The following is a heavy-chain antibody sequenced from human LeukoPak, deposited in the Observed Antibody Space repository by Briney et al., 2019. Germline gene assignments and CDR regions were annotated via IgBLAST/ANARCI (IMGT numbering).Heavy chain of an antibody. Sequence: SCAASGYTFSSYYMHWVRQAPGQGLEWVTLINPSGGSTYYAQKFQGRVTMTRDTSTSTVYMELSSLRSEDTAVYYCARGDYYDSSGYSFDYWGQGTLVTVSS. D-gene: IGHD3-22*01. V-gene: IGHV1-46*01. CDR3: ARGDYYDSSGYSFDY. J-gene: IGHJ4*02. CDR2: INPSGGST. CDR1: GYTFSSYY.